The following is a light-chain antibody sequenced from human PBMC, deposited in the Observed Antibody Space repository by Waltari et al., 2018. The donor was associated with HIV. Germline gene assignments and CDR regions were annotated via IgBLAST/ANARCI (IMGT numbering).Light chain of an antibody. Sequence: DIQMTQSPSTLSASVGDRVTITCRASQKISSWLAWYQQRPGKAPNLLIYQASTLQGWVPSRFSGSGSGTDFTLTINRLQSDDFGTYYCQQYDTFPYTFGPGTNLEIK. CDR1: QKISSW. CDR2: QAS. V-gene: IGKV1-5*01. CDR3: QQYDTFPYT. J-gene: IGKJ2*01.